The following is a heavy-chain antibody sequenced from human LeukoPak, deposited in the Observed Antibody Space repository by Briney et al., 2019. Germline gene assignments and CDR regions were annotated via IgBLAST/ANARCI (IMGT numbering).Heavy chain of an antibody. CDR1: GGSISSYY. CDR2: VHYSGSI. D-gene: IGHD6-13*01. CDR3: ARVVSSSWRVDYYYYYMDV. V-gene: IGHV4-59*01. Sequence: SETLSLTCTVSGGSISSYYWSWIRQPPGKGLEWIGYVHYSGSINYNPSLKSRVTISVDTSKNQFSLKLSSVTAADTAVYYCARVVSSSWRVDYYYYYMDVWGKGTTVTISS. J-gene: IGHJ6*03.